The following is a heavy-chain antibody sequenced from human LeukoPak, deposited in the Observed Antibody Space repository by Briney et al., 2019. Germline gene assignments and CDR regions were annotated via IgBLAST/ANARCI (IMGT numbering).Heavy chain of an antibody. CDR2: ISAYNGNT. J-gene: IGHJ3*02. CDR1: GYTFTSYG. D-gene: IGHD5-12*01. V-gene: IGHV1-18*01. Sequence: GASVKVSCKASGYTFTSYGISWVRQAPGQGLEWMGWISAYNGNTSYAQKFQGRVTMTRDMSTSTVYMELSSLRSEDTAVYYCARGLPYAFDIWGQGTMVTVSS. CDR3: ARGLPYAFDI.